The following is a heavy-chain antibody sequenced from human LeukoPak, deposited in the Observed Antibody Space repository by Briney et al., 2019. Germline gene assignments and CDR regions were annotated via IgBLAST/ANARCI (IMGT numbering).Heavy chain of an antibody. Sequence: PAETLSLTCTVSGYYVTDGYYWGWVRQPPGKGLEWIGHIYHFVDTFYNPSLNTRVTLSVDTSQNQISLTLTSLNDADTDTYSCARIDKTQPPVLGVEQWGQGTLVTVSS. D-gene: IGHD6-13*01. V-gene: IGHV4-38-2*02. CDR1: GYYVTDGYY. CDR3: ARIDKTQPPVLGVEQ. CDR2: IYHFVDT. J-gene: IGHJ4*02.